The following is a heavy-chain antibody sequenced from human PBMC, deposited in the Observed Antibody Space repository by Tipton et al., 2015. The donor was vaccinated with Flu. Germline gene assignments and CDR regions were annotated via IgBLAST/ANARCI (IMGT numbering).Heavy chain of an antibody. CDR3: ARGAYCSSTSCYVTTTWGDYYYYGMDV. J-gene: IGHJ6*02. D-gene: IGHD2-2*01. V-gene: IGHV4-4*07. Sequence: PGLVKPSETLSLTCTVSGGSISSYYWSWIRQPAGKGLEWIGRIYTSGSTNYNPSLKSRVTMSVDTSKNQFSLKLSSVTAADTAVYYCARGAYCSSTSCYVTTTWGDYYYYGMDVWGQGTTVTVSS. CDR2: IYTSGST. CDR1: GGSISSYY.